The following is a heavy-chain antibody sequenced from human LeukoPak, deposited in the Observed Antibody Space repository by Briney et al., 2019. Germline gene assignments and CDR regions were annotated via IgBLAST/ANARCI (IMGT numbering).Heavy chain of an antibody. D-gene: IGHD4-17*01. V-gene: IGHV3-21*01. CDR2: ISSSSSYI. J-gene: IGHJ4*02. CDR3: ARLPDYGDLSWGDY. Sequence: PGGCLRLSCAASGFTFSSYSMNWVRQAPGRGLEWVSSISSSSSYIYYADSVKGRFTISRDNAKNSLYLQMNSLRAEDTAVYYCARLPDYGDLSWGDYWGQGTLVTVSS. CDR1: GFTFSSYS.